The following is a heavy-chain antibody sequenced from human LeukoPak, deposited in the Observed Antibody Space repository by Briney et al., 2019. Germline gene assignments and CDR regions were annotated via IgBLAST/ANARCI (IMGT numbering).Heavy chain of an antibody. Sequence: SETLSLTCTVSGGSISSYHWSWIRQPPGKGLEWIGYIYYSGSTNYNPSLKSRVTISVDTSKNQFSLKLSSVTAADTAVYYCASGYGSGSYYYSPLGDYWGQGTLVTVSS. J-gene: IGHJ4*02. D-gene: IGHD3-10*01. V-gene: IGHV4-59*08. CDR2: IYYSGST. CDR3: ASGYGSGSYYYSPLGDY. CDR1: GGSISSYH.